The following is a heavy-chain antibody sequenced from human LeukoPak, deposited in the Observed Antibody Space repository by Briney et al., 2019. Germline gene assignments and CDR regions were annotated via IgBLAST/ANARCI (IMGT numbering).Heavy chain of an antibody. D-gene: IGHD6-19*01. V-gene: IGHV3-30-3*01. CDR3: ARDARLMYYFDF. J-gene: IGHJ4*02. Sequence: GGSLRLSCAASGFTFSSYAMHWVRQAPGKGLEWVAVISYDGSNKYYADSVKGRFTISRDNSKNTLYLQMSSLRAEDTAVYYCARDARLMYYFDFWGQGALVTVSS. CDR1: GFTFSSYA. CDR2: ISYDGSNK.